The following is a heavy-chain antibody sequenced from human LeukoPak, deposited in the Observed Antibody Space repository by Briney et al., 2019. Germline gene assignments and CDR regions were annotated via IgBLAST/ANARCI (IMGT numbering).Heavy chain of an antibody. D-gene: IGHD1-26*01. CDR1: GGSISSSSYY. Sequence: SETLSLTCTVSGGSISSSSYYWGWIRQPPGKGLEWIGSIYYSGSTYYNPSLKSRVTISVDTSKNQFSLKLSSVTAADTAVYYCAREPVGRGWFDPWGQGTLVTVSS. CDR2: IYYSGST. CDR3: AREPVGRGWFDP. J-gene: IGHJ5*02. V-gene: IGHV4-39*07.